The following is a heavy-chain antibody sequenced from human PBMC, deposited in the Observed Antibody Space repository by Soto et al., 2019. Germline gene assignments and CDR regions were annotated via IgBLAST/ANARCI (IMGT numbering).Heavy chain of an antibody. Sequence: TLSLTCNVSDGSINSGGYCWGWIRQHPGKGPEWIGYIRYRGRTSYNPSRKSRGSISLATSAHHISLKLTSVTVAATAVYYCARCRDAFGFDAWGQGILVTVSS. CDR2: IRYRGRT. CDR1: DGSINSGGYC. V-gene: IGHV4-31*03. D-gene: IGHD2-15*01. CDR3: ARCRDAFGFDA. J-gene: IGHJ4*02.